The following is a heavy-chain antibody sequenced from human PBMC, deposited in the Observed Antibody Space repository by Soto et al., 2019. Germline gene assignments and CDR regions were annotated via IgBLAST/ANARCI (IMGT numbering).Heavy chain of an antibody. CDR2: ISYSGTT. J-gene: IGHJ4*02. D-gene: IGHD3-16*02. CDR1: GGSINSGDYY. V-gene: IGHV4-30-4*01. CDR3: ARTNYDYVWGSYRFDY. Sequence: SETLSLTCTVSGGSINSGDYYWSWIRQPPGKGLEWIGYISYSGTTYYKPSLRSRITISLDTSKNQFSLRLASVTAADTAVYYCARTNYDYVWGSYRFDYWGQGTLVTVSS.